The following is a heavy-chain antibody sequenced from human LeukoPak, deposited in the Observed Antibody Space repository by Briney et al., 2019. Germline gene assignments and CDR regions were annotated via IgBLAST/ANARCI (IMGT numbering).Heavy chain of an antibody. CDR2: TYQRSKWYN. D-gene: IGHD6-19*01. Sequence: SQTLSLTCAISGASVSISSAAWNWIRQSPSRGLEWLGRTYQRSKWYNDYAVSVNSRITIVPDISKNQFSLQLNSVTPEDTAVYYCARSPSPYSSGWYFVYWGQGTLVTVSS. V-gene: IGHV6-1*01. CDR1: GASVSISSAA. CDR3: ARSPSPYSSGWYFVY. J-gene: IGHJ4*02.